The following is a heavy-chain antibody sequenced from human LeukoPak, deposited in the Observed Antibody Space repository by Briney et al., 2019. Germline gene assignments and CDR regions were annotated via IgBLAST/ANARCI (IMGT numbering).Heavy chain of an antibody. D-gene: IGHD3/OR15-3a*01. V-gene: IGHV3-15*01. CDR3: TTDRGYRDWLLPYYFDY. CDR1: GFTFSNAW. Sequence: GGSLRLSCAASGFTFSNAWMSWVRQAPGKRLEWVGRIKSKTDGGTTDYAAPVKGRFTISRDDSKNTLYLQMNSLKTEDTAVYYCTTDRGYRDWLLPYYFDYWGQGALVTVSS. J-gene: IGHJ4*02. CDR2: IKSKTDGGTT.